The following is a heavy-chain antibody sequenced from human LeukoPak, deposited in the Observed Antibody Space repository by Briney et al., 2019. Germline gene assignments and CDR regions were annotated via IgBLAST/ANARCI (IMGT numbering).Heavy chain of an antibody. CDR2: MNPNSGNT. J-gene: IGHJ3*02. Sequence: ASVKVSCKASGYTFTSYDINWVRQATGQGLEWMGWMNPNSGNTGYAQKFRGRVTMTRNTSISTAYMELSSLRSEDTAVYYCARVLTTEDAFDIWGQGTMVTVSS. V-gene: IGHV1-8*01. CDR3: ARVLTTEDAFDI. D-gene: IGHD4-11*01. CDR1: GYTFTSYD.